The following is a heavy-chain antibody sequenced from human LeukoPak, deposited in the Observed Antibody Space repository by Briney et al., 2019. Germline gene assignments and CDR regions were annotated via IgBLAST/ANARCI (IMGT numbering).Heavy chain of an antibody. CDR2: ISGSGGST. D-gene: IGHD6-19*01. J-gene: IGHJ4*02. V-gene: IGHV3-23*01. CDR1: GFTFSSYA. Sequence: PGGSLRLSCAASGFTFSSYAMSWVRQAPGKGLEWVSAISGSGGSTYYADSVKGRFTISRDNSKNTLYLQMNSLRAEDTAVYYCAKDHARAVAAKGKGYDYWGQGTLVTVSS. CDR3: AKDHARAVAAKGKGYDY.